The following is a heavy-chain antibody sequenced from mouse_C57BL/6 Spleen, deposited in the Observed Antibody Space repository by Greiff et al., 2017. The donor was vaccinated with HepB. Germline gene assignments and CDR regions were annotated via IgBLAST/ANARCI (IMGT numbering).Heavy chain of an antibody. Sequence: EVQLVESGGGLVKPGGSLKLSCAASGFTFSDYGMHWVRQAPEKGLEWVAYISSGSSTIYYADTVKGRFTISRDNAKNTRFLQMTSLRSEDTAMYYCARSIYYYGSRDWYFEVWGTGTTVTVSS. V-gene: IGHV5-17*01. CDR2: ISSGSSTI. CDR1: GFTFSDYG. J-gene: IGHJ1*03. D-gene: IGHD1-1*01. CDR3: ARSIYYYGSRDWYFEV.